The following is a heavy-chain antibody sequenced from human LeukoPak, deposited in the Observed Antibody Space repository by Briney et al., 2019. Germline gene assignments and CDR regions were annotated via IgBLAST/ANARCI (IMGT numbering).Heavy chain of an antibody. CDR2: IKSKTDGGTT. J-gene: IGHJ4*02. CDR1: GFTFSNAW. D-gene: IGHD5-18*01. CDR3: TTDVEPWIQLLMDY. Sequence: GGSLRLSCAASGFTFSNAWMSWVRQAPGKGLEWVGRIKSKTDGGTTDYAAPVKGRFTISRDDSKNTLYLQMNSLKTEDTAVYYCTTDVEPWIQLLMDYWGQGTLVTVSS. V-gene: IGHV3-15*01.